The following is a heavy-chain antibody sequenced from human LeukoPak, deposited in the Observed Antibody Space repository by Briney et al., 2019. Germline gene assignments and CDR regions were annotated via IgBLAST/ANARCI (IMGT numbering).Heavy chain of an antibody. D-gene: IGHD3-10*02. CDR3: AELGITMIGGV. V-gene: IGHV3-48*04. CDR1: GFTFDSYG. CDR2: ISGSTI. Sequence: GGTLRLSCAASGFTFDSYGMNWVRQAPGKGLEWVSGISGSTIYYADSVKGRFTISRDNAKNSLYLQMNSLRAEDTAVYYCAELGITMIGGVWGKGTTVTISS. J-gene: IGHJ6*04.